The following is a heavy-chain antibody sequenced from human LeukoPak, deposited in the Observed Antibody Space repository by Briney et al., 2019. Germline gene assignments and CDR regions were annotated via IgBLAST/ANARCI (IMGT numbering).Heavy chain of an antibody. CDR3: AKKATFYYDSSGYYFDY. Sequence: GGSLRLSCAASGFTFSSYAMSWVRQAPGKGLEWVSSISGSGGSTYYADSVKGRFTISRDNSKNTLYLQMNSLRAEDTAVYYCAKKATFYYDSSGYYFDYWGQGTLITVSS. J-gene: IGHJ4*02. CDR1: GFTFSSYA. V-gene: IGHV3-23*01. D-gene: IGHD3-22*01. CDR2: ISGSGGST.